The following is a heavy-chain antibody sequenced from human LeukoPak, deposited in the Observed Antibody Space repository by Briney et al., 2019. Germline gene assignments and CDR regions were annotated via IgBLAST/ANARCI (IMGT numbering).Heavy chain of an antibody. CDR3: AREGGDYYDSSGYYRGLLDY. CDR2: IIPIFGTA. J-gene: IGHJ4*02. V-gene: IGHV1-69*13. D-gene: IGHD3-22*01. CDR1: GGTFSSYA. Sequence: GASVKVSCKASGGTFSSYAISWVRQAPGQGLEWMGGIIPIFGTAKYAQKFQGRVTITADESTSTAYMELSSLRSEDTAVYYCAREGGDYYDSSGYYRGLLDYWGQGTLVTVSS.